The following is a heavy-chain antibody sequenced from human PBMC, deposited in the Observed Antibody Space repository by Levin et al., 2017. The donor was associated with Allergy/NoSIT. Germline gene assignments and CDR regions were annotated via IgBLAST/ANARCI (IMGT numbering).Heavy chain of an antibody. CDR2: ITPLLGSA. CDR1: GGPFSSFL. Sequence: KISCKASGGPFSSFLISWVRQAPGQGLEWMGGITPLLGSANYAQKFQDRVTITADESTSTAYMELRSLTSDDTAVYFCATSLFGEFGDEYWGQGTLVTVSS. J-gene: IGHJ4*02. V-gene: IGHV1-69*01. D-gene: IGHD3-10*02. CDR3: ATSLFGEFGDEY.